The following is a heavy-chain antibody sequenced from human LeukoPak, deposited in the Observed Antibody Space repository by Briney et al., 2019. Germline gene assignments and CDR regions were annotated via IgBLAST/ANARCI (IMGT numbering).Heavy chain of an antibody. V-gene: IGHV4-34*01. CDR2: INHSGST. CDR1: GGSFSGYY. CDR3: ARGGYDILTGYYRSWFDP. D-gene: IGHD3-9*01. J-gene: IGHJ5*02. Sequence: SETLSLTCAVYGGSFSGYYWSWIRQPPGKGLEWIGEINHSGSTNYNPSLKSRVTISVDTSKNQSSLKLSSVTAADTAVYYCARGGYDILTGYYRSWFDPWGQGTLVTVSS.